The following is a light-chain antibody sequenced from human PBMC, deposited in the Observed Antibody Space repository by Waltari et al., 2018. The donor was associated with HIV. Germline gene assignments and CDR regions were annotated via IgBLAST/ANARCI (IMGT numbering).Light chain of an antibody. V-gene: IGLV2-14*03. CDR2: DVS. CDR1: SSDVGGYNY. CDR3: SSRSTINTHVV. J-gene: IGLJ2*01. Sequence: QSALTQPASVSGSPGQSITISCTGTSSDVGGYNYVSWYQHHPGKAPKLRILDVSVRPSGISNRCSGSKSDNTAYLTISGLQTDDEADYYCSSRSTINTHVVFGGGTKVTVL.